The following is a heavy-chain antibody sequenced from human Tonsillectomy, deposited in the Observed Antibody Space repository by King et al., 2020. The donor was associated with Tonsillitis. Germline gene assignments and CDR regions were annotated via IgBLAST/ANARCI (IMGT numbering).Heavy chain of an antibody. J-gene: IGHJ6*03. V-gene: IGHV3-73*01. Sequence: QLVQSGGGLVQPGGSLKLSCAASGFTFSGSAMHWVRQASGKGLEWVGRIRSKANSYETAYAASVKGRFFISRDDAKSTAYLQMNSLKTEDTAVYYCTRHGYSGSYYFYYYMDVWGKGTTVTVSS. CDR2: IRSKANSYET. CDR1: GFTFSGSA. D-gene: IGHD1-26*01. CDR3: TRHGYSGSYYFYYYMDV.